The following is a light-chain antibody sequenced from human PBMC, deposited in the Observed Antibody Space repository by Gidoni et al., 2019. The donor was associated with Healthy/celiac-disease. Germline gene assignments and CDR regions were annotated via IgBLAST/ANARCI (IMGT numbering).Light chain of an antibody. CDR2: EVS. CDR3: MQGIHRGT. CDR1: QSLLHSDRKPY. J-gene: IGKJ4*01. Sequence: DIVMTQTPLSLSVTPGQTASISCKSSQSLLHSDRKPYLYWYLQKPGQSTQLLLYEVSSRFSGVPYRFSGSGSGTDFTLKISRVEAEDVGVYYCMQGIHRGTCGGGTKVEIK. V-gene: IGKV2-29*02.